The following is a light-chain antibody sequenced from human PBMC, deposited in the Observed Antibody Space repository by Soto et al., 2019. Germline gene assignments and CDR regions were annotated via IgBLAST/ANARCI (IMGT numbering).Light chain of an antibody. Sequence: ALTQPASVSGSPGQSITISCTGTSSDGGGYNYVSWYQQHPGKAPKLMIYDVSNRPSGVSNRFSGSKSGNTASLTISGLQAEDEADYYCSSYTSSSNVVFGGGTKVTVL. CDR1: SSDGGGYNY. CDR2: DVS. V-gene: IGLV2-14*01. CDR3: SSYTSSSNVV. J-gene: IGLJ2*01.